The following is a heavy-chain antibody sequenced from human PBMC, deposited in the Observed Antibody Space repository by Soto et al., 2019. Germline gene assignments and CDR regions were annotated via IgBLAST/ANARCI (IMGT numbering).Heavy chain of an antibody. Sequence: EVQLVESGGDLVKTGGSLSLSCAASGFTFSNAWMSWVRQAPGKGLEWVGRIKSKTDGGTTDYAAPVKGRFTISRDDSKNTLYLQMNSLKTEDTAVYYCTTEGSGFLEWLRNLPFDYWGQGTLVTVSS. CDR1: GFTFSNAW. CDR3: TTEGSGFLEWLRNLPFDY. CDR2: IKSKTDGGTT. J-gene: IGHJ4*02. V-gene: IGHV3-15*01. D-gene: IGHD3-3*01.